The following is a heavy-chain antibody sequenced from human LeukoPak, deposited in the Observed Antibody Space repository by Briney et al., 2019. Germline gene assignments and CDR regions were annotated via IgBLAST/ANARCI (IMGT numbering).Heavy chain of an antibody. CDR2: IYYSGST. J-gene: IGHJ4*02. Sequence: SETLSLTCTVSGGSIRSYYRSWIRQPPGKGLEWIGYIYYSGSTNYNPSLKSRVTISVDTSKNQFSLKLSSVTAADTAVYYCARGPLGGYSYGMNDYWGQGTLVTVSS. D-gene: IGHD5-18*01. CDR1: GGSIRSYY. V-gene: IGHV4-59*01. CDR3: ARGPLGGYSYGMNDY.